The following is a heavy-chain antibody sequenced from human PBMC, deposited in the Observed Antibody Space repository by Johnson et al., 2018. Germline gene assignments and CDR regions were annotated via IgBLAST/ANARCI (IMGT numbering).Heavy chain of an antibody. CDR3: ARGGESVVGPAADYGMDV. D-gene: IGHD2-2*01. CDR2: MNPNSGNT. CDR1: GYTFTSYD. Sequence: QVQLVESGAEVKKPGASVKVSCKASGYTFTSYDINWVRQATGQGLEWMGWMNPNSGNTGYAQKFQGRVTMTRNTSISTAYMELGSLRSEDTAVYYCARGGESVVGPAADYGMDVWGQGTTVTVSS. J-gene: IGHJ6*02. V-gene: IGHV1-8*01.